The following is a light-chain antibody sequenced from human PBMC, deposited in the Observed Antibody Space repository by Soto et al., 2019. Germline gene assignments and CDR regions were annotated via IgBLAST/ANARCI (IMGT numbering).Light chain of an antibody. J-gene: IGKJ1*01. Sequence: EIVMTQSPATLSVSPGARATLSCRASQSVSSNLAWYQQKPGQAPRLLIYGASTRATGIPDRFSGSGSGTEFTLTISSLQSEDFAVYYCQQYNNLPRTFGQGTKVEIK. V-gene: IGKV3-15*01. CDR3: QQYNNLPRT. CDR1: QSVSSN. CDR2: GAS.